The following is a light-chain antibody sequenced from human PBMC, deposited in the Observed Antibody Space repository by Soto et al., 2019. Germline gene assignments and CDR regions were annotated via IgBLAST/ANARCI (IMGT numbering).Light chain of an antibody. CDR1: SSNIGGNT. CDR3: AAWDDSFNGVV. V-gene: IGLV1-44*01. Sequence: QSVLTPAPSASGTPGQRVTISCSGSSSNIGGNTVNWYQQLPGTAPKLLMFTNNQRPSGVPDRFSGSKSGTSGSLAISGHQPEDEADYYCAAWDDSFNGVVFGGGTQLTVL. CDR2: TNN. J-gene: IGLJ7*01.